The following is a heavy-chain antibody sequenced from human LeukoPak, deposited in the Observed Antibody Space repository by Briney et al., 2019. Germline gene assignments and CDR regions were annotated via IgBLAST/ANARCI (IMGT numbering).Heavy chain of an antibody. V-gene: IGHV3-30*02. D-gene: IGHD3-22*01. CDR3: ARELGVGVIGDAFDI. CDR1: GFSFSSYG. Sequence: GGSLRLSCAASGFSFSSYGMHWVRQAPGKGLEWVAFIRYDGSNKYYADSVKGRFTISRDNSKNTLYLQMNSLRAEDTAVYYCARELGVGVIGDAFDIWGQGTVVTVSS. J-gene: IGHJ3*02. CDR2: IRYDGSNK.